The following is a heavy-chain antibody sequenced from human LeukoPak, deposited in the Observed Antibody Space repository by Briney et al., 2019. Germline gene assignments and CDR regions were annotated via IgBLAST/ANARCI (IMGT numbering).Heavy chain of an antibody. Sequence: WEPLTLTCTVSGASFSIYYRSWIQQPTGEALESIWYIYNSGTTNYRPSLKSRVNISVHTSKTQFSLKLSSLSAAVTAVYYCASYRTVWGIDYWGQGTLVTVSS. J-gene: IGHJ4*02. D-gene: IGHD3-16*01. CDR1: GASFSIYY. V-gene: IGHV4-59*01. CDR3: ASYRTVWGIDY. CDR2: IYNSGTT.